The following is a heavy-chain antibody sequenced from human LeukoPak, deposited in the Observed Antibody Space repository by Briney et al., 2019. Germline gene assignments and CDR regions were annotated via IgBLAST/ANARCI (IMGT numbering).Heavy chain of an antibody. CDR2: FYYGGNT. Sequence: PSETLSLTCTVSGDSINTKNCYWGWIRQPPGRGLEWIGSFYYGGNTYYNPSHKSRVTISVDTSNNQFSLKVSSVIAADTAVYYCAKHAVVDAFPRYFEHWGQGTLVTASS. J-gene: IGHJ4*03. CDR1: GDSINTKNCY. CDR3: AKHAVVDAFPRYFEH. V-gene: IGHV4-39*01. D-gene: IGHD5-12*01.